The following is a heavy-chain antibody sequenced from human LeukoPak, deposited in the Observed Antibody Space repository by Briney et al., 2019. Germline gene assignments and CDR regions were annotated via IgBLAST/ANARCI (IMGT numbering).Heavy chain of an antibody. CDR2: INHSGST. J-gene: IGHJ3*02. CDR1: GGSFSGYY. Sequence: SETLPLTCAVYGGSFSGYYWIWIRQPPGKGLEWIGEINHSGSTKYNPSLKSRVIISVDTSKNQFSLKLSSVTAADTAVYYCARVVAVTARDSFDIWGQGTMVTVSS. V-gene: IGHV4-34*01. D-gene: IGHD2-21*02. CDR3: ARVVAVTARDSFDI.